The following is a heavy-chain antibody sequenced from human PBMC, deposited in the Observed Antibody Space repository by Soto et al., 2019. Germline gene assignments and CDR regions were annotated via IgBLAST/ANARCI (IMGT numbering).Heavy chain of an antibody. D-gene: IGHD3-9*01. Sequence: GGSPGLSCAASGFTFSSDGMHWVRQAPGKGLEWVAVISYDGSNKYYADSVKGRFTISRDNSKNTLYLQMNSLRAEDTAVYYCAKHGARYDILTGPFGYYYGMDVWGQGTTVTVSS. CDR3: AKHGARYDILTGPFGYYYGMDV. CDR2: ISYDGSNK. J-gene: IGHJ6*02. CDR1: GFTFSSDG. V-gene: IGHV3-30*18.